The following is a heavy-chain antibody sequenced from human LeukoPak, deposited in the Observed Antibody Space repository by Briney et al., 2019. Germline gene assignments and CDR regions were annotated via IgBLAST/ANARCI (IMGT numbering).Heavy chain of an antibody. CDR3: ARHYYDIGDCYSFDS. CDR1: GGSISGYY. V-gene: IGHV4-59*08. D-gene: IGHD2-21*01. Sequence: PSETLSLTCKVSGGSISGYYWSWIRQPPGKGLEWIGYVYSSGNTGSTNYTPSLNSRVTISLDTSENQFSLELSSVTAADTAVYYCARHYYDIGDCYSFDSWGQGTLVTVSS. J-gene: IGHJ4*02. CDR2: VYSSGNTGST.